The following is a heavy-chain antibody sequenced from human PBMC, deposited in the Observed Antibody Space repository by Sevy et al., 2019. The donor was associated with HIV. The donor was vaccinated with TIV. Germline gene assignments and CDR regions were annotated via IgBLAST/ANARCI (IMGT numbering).Heavy chain of an antibody. CDR2: IIPIFGTA. J-gene: IGHJ4*02. CDR1: GGTFSSYA. Sequence: ASVKVSCKASGGTFSSYAISWVRQAPGQGLEWMGGIIPIFGTANYAQKFQGRVTITADKSTSTAYMELSSLRSEDTAVYYCARGYYGSGSYYEDDYWGQGTLVTVSS. V-gene: IGHV1-69*06. D-gene: IGHD3-10*01. CDR3: ARGYYGSGSYYEDDY.